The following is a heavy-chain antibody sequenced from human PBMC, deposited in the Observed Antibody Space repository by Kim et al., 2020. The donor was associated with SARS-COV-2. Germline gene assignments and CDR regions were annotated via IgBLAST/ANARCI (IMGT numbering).Heavy chain of an antibody. J-gene: IGHJ4*02. CDR1: GFTFSSYS. CDR3: ARGGRDGYNTDY. D-gene: IGHD5-12*01. V-gene: IGHV3-21*01. CDR2: ISSSSSYI. Sequence: GGSLRLSCAASGFTFSSYSMNWVRQAPGKGLEWVSSISSSSSYIYYADSVKGRFTISRDNAKNSLYLQMNSLRAEDTAVYYCARGGRDGYNTDYWGQGTLVTVSS.